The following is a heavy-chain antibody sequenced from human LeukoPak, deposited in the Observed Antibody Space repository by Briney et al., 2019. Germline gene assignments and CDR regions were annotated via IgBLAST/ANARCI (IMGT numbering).Heavy chain of an antibody. Sequence: GRSLRLSCAASGFTFSDYAMHWVRQAPGKGLEWVALISYDGSTKYYADSVRGRFTISRDNSKNTLYLQMNSLRAEDTAVYYCASPDYGDCPWGQGTLVTVSS. D-gene: IGHD4-17*01. CDR1: GFTFSDYA. J-gene: IGHJ5*02. CDR2: ISYDGSTK. CDR3: ASPDYGDCP. V-gene: IGHV3-30*04.